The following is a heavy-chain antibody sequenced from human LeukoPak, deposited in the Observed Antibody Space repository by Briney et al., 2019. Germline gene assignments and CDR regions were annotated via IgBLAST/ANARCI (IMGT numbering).Heavy chain of an antibody. CDR1: GYTFTGYY. J-gene: IGHJ4*02. Sequence: GASVKVSCKASGYTFTGYYMHWVRQAPGQGLGWMGWINPNSGGTNYAQKFQGRVTMTRDTSISTAYMELSRLRSDDTAVYYCARAPLTPLGYCSSTSCYVAGGFDYWGQGTLVTVSS. V-gene: IGHV1-2*02. D-gene: IGHD2-2*01. CDR3: ARAPLTPLGYCSSTSCYVAGGFDY. CDR2: INPNSGGT.